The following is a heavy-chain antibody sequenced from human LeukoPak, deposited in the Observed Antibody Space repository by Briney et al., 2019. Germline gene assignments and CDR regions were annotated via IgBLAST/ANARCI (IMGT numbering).Heavy chain of an antibody. CDR3: AKDDALPYYFDY. J-gene: IGHJ4*02. CDR1: GFTFSSYS. V-gene: IGHV3-23*01. Sequence: PGGSLRLSCAASGFTFSSYSMSWVRQAPRKGQEWVSAISGSGGSTYYADSVKGRFTISRDNSKNTLYLQMNSLRAEDTAVYYCAKDDALPYYFDYWGQGTLVTVSS. CDR2: ISGSGGST.